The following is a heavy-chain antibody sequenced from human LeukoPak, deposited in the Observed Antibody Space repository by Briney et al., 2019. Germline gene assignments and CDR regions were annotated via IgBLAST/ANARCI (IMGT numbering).Heavy chain of an antibody. CDR2: MYYRGST. Sequence: PSETLSLTCTVSGGSIRNYYWSWIRQPPGKGLEWIVFMYYRGSTIYNPSLKSRVTISVDTSKNQFSLKLSSVTAADTAVYYCARHAKNMDLSPLDFWGQGTLVTVSS. CDR3: ARHAKNMDLSPLDF. CDR1: GGSIRNYY. J-gene: IGHJ4*02. V-gene: IGHV4-59*08. D-gene: IGHD2/OR15-2a*01.